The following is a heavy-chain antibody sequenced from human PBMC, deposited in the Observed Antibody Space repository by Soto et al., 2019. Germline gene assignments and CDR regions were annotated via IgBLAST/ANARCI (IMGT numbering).Heavy chain of an antibody. Sequence: VQLVESGGGVVQPGRSLRLSCAASGFTFSDYAIHWVRQAPGKGLEWVAVVSHDGRNTHSADSVKGRFTISRDSSKNTVSLEMTSLRAEDTAVYYCAKGGRQWLVTSDFNYWGQGALVTVSS. J-gene: IGHJ4*02. CDR1: GFTFSDYA. D-gene: IGHD6-19*01. V-gene: IGHV3-30*18. CDR3: AKGGRQWLVTSDFNY. CDR2: VSHDGRNT.